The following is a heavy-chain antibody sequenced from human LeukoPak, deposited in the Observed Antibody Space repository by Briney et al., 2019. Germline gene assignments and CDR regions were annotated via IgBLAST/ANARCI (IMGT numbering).Heavy chain of an antibody. Sequence: TSETLSLTCTVSGGSIRSSYYYWGWIRQPPGKGLEWIGSIYDSGSTYYNPSLKSRVTISVDTSKNQFSLKLSSVTAADTAVYYCARHHITIFGVVISRRWFDPWGQGTLVTVSS. CDR1: GGSIRSSYYY. CDR2: IYDSGST. J-gene: IGHJ5*02. D-gene: IGHD3-3*01. CDR3: ARHHITIFGVVISRRWFDP. V-gene: IGHV4-39*01.